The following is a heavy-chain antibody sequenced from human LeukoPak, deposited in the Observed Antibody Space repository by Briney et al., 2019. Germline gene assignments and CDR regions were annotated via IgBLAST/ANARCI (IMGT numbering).Heavy chain of an antibody. D-gene: IGHD6-6*01. Sequence: PSETLSLTCTVSGGSISDFYWSWIRQSPGKGLEWIGYIYYSGSTNYNPSLKSRVTISLDTSKNQFSLKLSSVTAADTAVYYCVREGRSRSSGYYHYYMDVWGKGTTVTVSS. V-gene: IGHV4-59*01. CDR1: GGSISDFY. CDR2: IYYSGST. J-gene: IGHJ6*03. CDR3: VREGRSRSSGYYHYYMDV.